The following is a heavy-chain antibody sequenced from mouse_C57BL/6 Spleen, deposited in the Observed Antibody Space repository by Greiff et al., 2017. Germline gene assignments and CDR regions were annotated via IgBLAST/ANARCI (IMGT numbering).Heavy chain of an antibody. V-gene: IGHV1-18*01. CDR3: ARRARYDYDGYFDV. Sequence: EVQLHQSGPELVKPGASVKIPCKASGYTFTDYNMDWVKQSHGKSLEWIGDINPNNGGTIYNQKFKGKATLTVDKSSSTAYMELRSLTSEDTAVYYCARRARYDYDGYFDVWGTGTTVTVSS. J-gene: IGHJ1*03. CDR1: GYTFTDYN. CDR2: INPNNGGT. D-gene: IGHD2-4*01.